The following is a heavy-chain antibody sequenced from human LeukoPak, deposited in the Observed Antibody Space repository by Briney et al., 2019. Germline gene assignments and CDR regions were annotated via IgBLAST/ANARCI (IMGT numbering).Heavy chain of an antibody. CDR3: AREGVTIFGMVRTQTTKSPHRFDP. Sequence: ASVKVSCKASGYTFTSYYMHWVRQAPGQGLEWMGIINPSGGSTNYAQNFQGRATMTRDMSTSTVYMELSSLRSEDTAVYYCAREGVTIFGMVRTQTTKSPHRFDPWGQGTLVTVSS. CDR2: INPSGGST. V-gene: IGHV1-46*01. CDR1: GYTFTSYY. J-gene: IGHJ5*02. D-gene: IGHD3-3*01.